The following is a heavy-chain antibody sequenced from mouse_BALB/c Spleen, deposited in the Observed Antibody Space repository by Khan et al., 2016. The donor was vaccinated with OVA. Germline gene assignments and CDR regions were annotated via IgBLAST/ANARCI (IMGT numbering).Heavy chain of an antibody. Sequence: EVQLQESGPSLVKPSQTLSLTCSVTGDSITSGYWSWIRKFPGNKLEYMGYMIYTGYTDYNPSLKSRLAIPRHTSKNPYYLQLNSLHNEDTATYDCARSTYRYAFAYWGQGTLVTVSA. CDR1: GDSITSGY. CDR3: ARSTYRYAFAY. D-gene: IGHD2-14*01. V-gene: IGHV3-8*02. CDR2: MIYTGYT. J-gene: IGHJ3*01.